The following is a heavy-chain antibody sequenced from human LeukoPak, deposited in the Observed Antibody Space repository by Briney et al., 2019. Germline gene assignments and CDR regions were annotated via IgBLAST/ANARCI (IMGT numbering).Heavy chain of an antibody. V-gene: IGHV1-24*01. Sequence: AAEGVSCRIASGSVNRVAIHSERRVVVQGVKGLCGFHVEMDRTVYAQKFQGRVTMTEDTSTNTAYMELSSLTSEDTAIYFCATTISGGSKWSYYYYYMDVWGKGTAVTVS. J-gene: IGHJ6*03. CDR3: ATTISGGSKWSYYYYYMDV. D-gene: IGHD2-15*01. CDR2: FHVEMDRT. CDR1: SGSVNRVA.